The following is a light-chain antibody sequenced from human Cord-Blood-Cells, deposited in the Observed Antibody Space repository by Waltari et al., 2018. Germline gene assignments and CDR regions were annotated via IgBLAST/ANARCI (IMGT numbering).Light chain of an antibody. Sequence: SALTQPRSVSGSPGQSVTISCTGTSRDVGGYNYVSWYQQHPGKAPKLMIYDVSKRPSGVPDRFSGSKSGNTASLTISGLQAEDEADYYCCSYAGSYTVFGGGTKLTVL. V-gene: IGLV2-11*01. CDR2: DVS. CDR3: CSYAGSYTV. CDR1: SRDVGGYNY. J-gene: IGLJ2*01.